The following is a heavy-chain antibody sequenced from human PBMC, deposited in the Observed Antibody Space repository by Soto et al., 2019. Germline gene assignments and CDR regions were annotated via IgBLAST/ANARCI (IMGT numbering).Heavy chain of an antibody. J-gene: IGHJ6*02. CDR1: GVSISSSSYY. Sequence: SETLSLTCTVSGVSISSSSYYLGWHRQPPGKGLEWIGSIYYSGSTNYNPSLRSRVTISVDTSKNQFSLKVRSVTAADTAVYYCARGQHPGGMDVWGQGTTVTVSS. CDR3: ARGQHPGGMDV. V-gene: IGHV4-39*07. CDR2: IYYSGST.